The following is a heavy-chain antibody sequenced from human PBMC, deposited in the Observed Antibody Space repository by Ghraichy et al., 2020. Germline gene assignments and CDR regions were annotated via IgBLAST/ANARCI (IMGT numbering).Heavy chain of an antibody. CDR3: ASISPYYDFWSGRDYMDV. J-gene: IGHJ6*03. CDR2: IKQDGSEK. CDR1: GFTFSSYW. D-gene: IGHD3-3*01. V-gene: IGHV3-7*03. Sequence: GESLNISCAASGFTFSSYWMSWVRQAPGKGLEWVANIKQDGSEKYYVDSVKGRFTISRDNAKNSLYLQMNSLRAEDTAVYYCASISPYYDFWSGRDYMDVWGKGTTVTVSS.